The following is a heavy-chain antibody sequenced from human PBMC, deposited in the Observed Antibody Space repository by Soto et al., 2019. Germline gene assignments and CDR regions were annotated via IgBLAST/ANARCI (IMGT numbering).Heavy chain of an antibody. CDR1: GYTLTELS. Sequence: ASVKVSCKVSGYTLTELSMHWVRQAPGKGLEWMGGFDPEDGETIYAQRFQGRVTMTEDTSTDTAYRELSSLRSEDTAVYYCATDPGYYGSGSYYNFDYWGQGTLVTVSS. CDR3: ATDPGYYGSGSYYNFDY. CDR2: FDPEDGET. D-gene: IGHD3-10*01. V-gene: IGHV1-24*01. J-gene: IGHJ4*02.